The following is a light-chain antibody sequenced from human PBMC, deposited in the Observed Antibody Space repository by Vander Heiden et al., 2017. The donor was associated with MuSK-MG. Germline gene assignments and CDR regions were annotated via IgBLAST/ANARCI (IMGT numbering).Light chain of an antibody. CDR1: QTISSL. J-gene: IGKJ5*01. CDR3: QQNDSNPPIT. CDR2: GAS. Sequence: DIQMTQSPSSLSASVGDRVTITCRASQTISSLLNWYQQKPGKAPKLLIYGASTLQSGVPSRFSGSGYGTDFTLTISSRQPEDFAPYYCQQNDSNPPITFGQGTLLEIK. V-gene: IGKV1-39*01.